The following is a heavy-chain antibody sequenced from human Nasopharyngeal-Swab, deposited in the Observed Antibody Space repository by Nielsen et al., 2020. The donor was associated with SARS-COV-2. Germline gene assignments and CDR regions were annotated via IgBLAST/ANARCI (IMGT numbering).Heavy chain of an antibody. Sequence: GSLKISCAASGFAFSSYSMNWVRQAPGKGLEWVSSISSSSSYIYYADSVKGRFTISRDNAKNSLYLQMNSLRAEDTAVYYCARDRWGWLPIGDAFDIWGQGTMVTVSS. V-gene: IGHV3-21*01. J-gene: IGHJ3*02. CDR1: GFAFSSYS. D-gene: IGHD2-21*01. CDR2: ISSSSSYI. CDR3: ARDRWGWLPIGDAFDI.